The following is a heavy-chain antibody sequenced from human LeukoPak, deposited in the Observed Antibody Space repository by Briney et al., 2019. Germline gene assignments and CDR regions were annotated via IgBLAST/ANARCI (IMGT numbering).Heavy chain of an antibody. Sequence: GGSLRLSCAASGFTFSSYAMSWVRQAPGKGLEWVSAISGSGGSTYYADSVKGRFTISRDNSKNSLYLQMNSLRAEDTAVYYCARHPSDRCSGGSCHYTHFDYWGQGTLVTVSS. CDR1: GFTFSSYA. CDR3: ARHPSDRCSGGSCHYTHFDY. D-gene: IGHD2-15*01. J-gene: IGHJ4*02. CDR2: ISGSGGST. V-gene: IGHV3-23*01.